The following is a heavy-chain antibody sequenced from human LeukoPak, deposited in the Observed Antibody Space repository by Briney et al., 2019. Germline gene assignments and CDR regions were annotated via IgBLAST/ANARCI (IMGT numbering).Heavy chain of an antibody. CDR1: GGSFRGYY. Sequence: SETLSLTCAVYGGSFRGYYWSWIRQPPGKGLEWIGEINHSGSTNYNPSLKSRVTISVDTSKNQFSLKLSSVTAADTAVYYCASSYRRYYYGSARLRRGGSLDYWGQGTLVTVSS. V-gene: IGHV4-34*01. CDR3: ASSYRRYYYGSARLRRGGSLDY. CDR2: INHSGST. J-gene: IGHJ4*02. D-gene: IGHD3-10*01.